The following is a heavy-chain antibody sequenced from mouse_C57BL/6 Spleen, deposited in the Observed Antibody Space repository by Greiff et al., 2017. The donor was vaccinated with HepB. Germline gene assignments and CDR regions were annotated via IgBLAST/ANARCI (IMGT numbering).Heavy chain of an antibody. V-gene: IGHV1-15*01. J-gene: IGHJ2*01. CDR3: TRGGLGPYFDY. Sequence: VQPQQSGAELVRPGASVTLSCKASGYTFTDYEMHWVKQTPVHGLEWIGAIDPETGGTAYNQKFKGKAILTADKSSSTAYMELRSLTSEDSAVYYCTRGGLGPYFDYWGQGTTLTVSS. CDR2: IDPETGGT. D-gene: IGHD3-3*01. CDR1: GYTFTDYE.